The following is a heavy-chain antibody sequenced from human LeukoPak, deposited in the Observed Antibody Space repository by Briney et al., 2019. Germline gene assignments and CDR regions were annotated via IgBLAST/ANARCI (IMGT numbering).Heavy chain of an antibody. J-gene: IGHJ4*02. D-gene: IGHD6-19*01. CDR2: IYYSGST. V-gene: IGHV4-59*08. CDR3: ARHRRFSSGWYEGVDY. Sequence: KPSETLSLTCTVSGGSISTYYWSWIRQPPGKGLEWIGYIYYSGSTNYNPSLNSRVTISIDTSKNQFSLKLSSVTAADTAVYYCARHRRFSSGWYEGVDYWGQGTLVTVSS. CDR1: GGSISTYY.